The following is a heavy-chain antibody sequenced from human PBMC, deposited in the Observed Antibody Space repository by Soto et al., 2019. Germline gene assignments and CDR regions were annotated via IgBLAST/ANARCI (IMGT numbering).Heavy chain of an antibody. CDR3: ARWGYSSGWYVFDY. V-gene: IGHV3-33*01. CDR1: GFMFSSHG. Sequence: PGGSLRLSCAASGFMFSSHGMHWVRQAPGKGLEWVATTRHDGIDKYYVGSVKGRFLISRDNSKNTLYLEMNSLRAEDTAVYYCARWGYSSGWYVFDYWGQGTVVTVSS. J-gene: IGHJ4*02. CDR2: TRHDGIDK. D-gene: IGHD6-19*01.